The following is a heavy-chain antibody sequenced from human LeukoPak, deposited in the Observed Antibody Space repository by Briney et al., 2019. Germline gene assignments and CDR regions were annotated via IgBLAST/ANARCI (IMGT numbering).Heavy chain of an antibody. Sequence: PGGSLRLSCAASGFTFSSYSMNWVRQAPGKGLEWVSYIGISSSTIDYADSVKGRFTISRDNAKNSLYLQMNSLRAEDTAVYYCARGRTFYCSGGSCFLDAFDIWGQGTMVTVSS. CDR3: ARGRTFYCSGGSCFLDAFDI. D-gene: IGHD2-15*01. J-gene: IGHJ3*02. CDR1: GFTFSSYS. V-gene: IGHV3-48*01. CDR2: IGISSSTI.